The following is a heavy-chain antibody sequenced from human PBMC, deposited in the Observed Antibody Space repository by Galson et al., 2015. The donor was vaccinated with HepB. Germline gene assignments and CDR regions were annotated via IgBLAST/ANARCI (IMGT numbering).Heavy chain of an antibody. CDR1: GFTFSSYS. V-gene: IGHV3-21*01. CDR3: ARDPTCSSTSCYDYYYYGMDV. J-gene: IGHJ6*02. CDR2: ISSSSSYI. D-gene: IGHD2-2*01. Sequence: SLRLSCAASGFTFSSYSMNWVRQAPGKGLEWVSSISSSSSYIYYADSVKGRFTISRDNAKNTLYLQMNSLRAEDTAVYYCARDPTCSSTSCYDYYYYGMDVWGQGTTVTVSS.